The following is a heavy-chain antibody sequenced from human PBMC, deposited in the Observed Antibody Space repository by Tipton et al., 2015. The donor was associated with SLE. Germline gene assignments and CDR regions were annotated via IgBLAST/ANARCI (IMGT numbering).Heavy chain of an antibody. CDR3: ARVRGRGYFQH. D-gene: IGHD3-10*01. Sequence: TLSLTCTVSGGSISSYYWSWIRQPPGKGLEWIGYIYYSGSTNYNPSLKSRVTISVDTSKNQFSLKLSSVTAAYTAVYYCARVRGRGYFQHWGQGTLVTVSS. J-gene: IGHJ1*01. V-gene: IGHV4-59*07. CDR1: GGSISSYY. CDR2: IYYSGST.